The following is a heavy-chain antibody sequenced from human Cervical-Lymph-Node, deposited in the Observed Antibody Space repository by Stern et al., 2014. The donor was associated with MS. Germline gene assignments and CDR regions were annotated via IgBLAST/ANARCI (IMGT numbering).Heavy chain of an antibody. D-gene: IGHD6-13*01. V-gene: IGHV4-34*01. CDR1: GGSFSGYY. CDR3: ARVESVPGIAAGGWFDP. CDR2: INHSGST. Sequence: QVQLQQWGAGLLKPSETLSLTCAVYGGSFSGYYWSWIRQPPGKGLEWIGEINHSGSTNYNPSLKSRVTISVDTSKNQFSLKLSSVTAADTAVYYCARVESVPGIAAGGWFDPWGQGTLVTVSS. J-gene: IGHJ5*02.